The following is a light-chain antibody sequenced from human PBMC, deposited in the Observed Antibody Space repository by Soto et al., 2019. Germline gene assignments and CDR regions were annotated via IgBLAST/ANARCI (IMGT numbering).Light chain of an antibody. CDR3: QQSYRTPIT. V-gene: IGKV1-39*01. CDR1: QSSSRH. CDR2: MAS. J-gene: IGKJ5*01. Sequence: DIKVTQSPSSLSASVGDRVNLTCRASQSSSRHVNWDQQKPGKAPKLLRNMASSLQRWGPSRFSGRGAVTDFTLTSSSLQPEAFATYSCQQSYRTPITFGQGTRLEIK.